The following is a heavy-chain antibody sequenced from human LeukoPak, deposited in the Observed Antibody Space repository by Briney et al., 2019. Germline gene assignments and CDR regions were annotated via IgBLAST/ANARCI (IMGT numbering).Heavy chain of an antibody. V-gene: IGHV3-48*03. J-gene: IGHJ4*02. CDR1: GFTFSSYE. CDR3: ARDKGSSGYSN. D-gene: IGHD3-22*01. Sequence: HPGGSLRLSCAASGFTFSSYEMNWVRQAPGKGLEWVSYISSSGSTIYYADSVKGRFTISRDNSKKTLYLQMNSLRAEDTAVYYCARDKGSSGYSNWGQGTLVTVSS. CDR2: ISSSGSTI.